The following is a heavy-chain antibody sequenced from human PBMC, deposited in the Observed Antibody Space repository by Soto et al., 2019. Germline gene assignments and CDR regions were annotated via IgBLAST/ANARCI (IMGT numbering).Heavy chain of an antibody. CDR2: IYYSGST. J-gene: IGHJ4*02. V-gene: IGHV4-39*01. CDR1: AGSISSSSYY. Sequence: PSETLSLTCTVSAGSISSSSYYWGWIRQPPGKGLEWIGSIYYSGSTYYNPSLKSRVTISVDTSKNQFSLKLSSVTAADTAVYYCARLQGRVVPAAVTFDYWGQGTLVTVSS. CDR3: ARLQGRVVPAAVTFDY. D-gene: IGHD2-2*01.